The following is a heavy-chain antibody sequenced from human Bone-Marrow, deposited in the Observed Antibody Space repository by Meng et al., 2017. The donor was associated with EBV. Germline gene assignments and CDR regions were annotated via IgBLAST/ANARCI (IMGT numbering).Heavy chain of an antibody. D-gene: IGHD6-19*01. CDR1: GASISSFYY. CDR3: ARPFPSWQSPRLDPFGA. CDR2: VHYTGST. V-gene: IGHV4-39*01. Sequence: QRLLGGSGPGQWTPLKPLSVTCTVSGASISSFYYWGWIRQPPGWGLEWIGSVHYTGSTYYSPSLKSRVTVSVDTSKNQFSLRLTSVTAADTAVYYCARPFPSWQSPRLDPFGAWGQGTLVTVSS. J-gene: IGHJ5*02.